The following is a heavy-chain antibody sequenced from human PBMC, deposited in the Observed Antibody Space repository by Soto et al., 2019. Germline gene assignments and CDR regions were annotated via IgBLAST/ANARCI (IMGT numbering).Heavy chain of an antibody. CDR2: ISVSGGST. V-gene: IGHV3-23*01. J-gene: IGHJ3*02. Sequence: GGSLRLSCAASGFTFSSYAMSWVRQAPGKGPEWVSAISVSGGSTYYADSVKGRFTISRDNSKNTLYLQMNSLRAEDTAVYYCPKQVIVVVVAASLGAFDIWGQGTMVTVSS. CDR3: PKQVIVVVVAASLGAFDI. CDR1: GFTFSSYA. D-gene: IGHD2-15*01.